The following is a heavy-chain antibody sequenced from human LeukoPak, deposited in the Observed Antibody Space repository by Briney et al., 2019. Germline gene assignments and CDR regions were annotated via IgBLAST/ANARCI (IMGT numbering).Heavy chain of an antibody. J-gene: IGHJ4*02. CDR2: IYSDDTT. V-gene: IGHV3-53*01. CDR1: GFNVSDNY. D-gene: IGHD4-23*01. CDR3: ARRAGGYSHPYDY. Sequence: GGSLRLSCAVSGFNVSDNYMSWVRQAPGKGLEWVSLIYSDDTTLYADSVKGRFTISRDISKNTLYLQINSPRAEDTAMYYCARRAGGYSHPYDYWGQGILVTVSS.